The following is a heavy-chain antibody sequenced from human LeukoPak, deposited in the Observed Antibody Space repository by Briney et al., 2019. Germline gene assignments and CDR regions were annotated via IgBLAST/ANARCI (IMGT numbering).Heavy chain of an antibody. D-gene: IGHD1-26*01. CDR2: IYYTGST. V-gene: IGHV4-59*01. J-gene: IGHJ3*01. CDR1: GGSISSYY. CDR3: AREGVLAYSGTSSYAFDV. Sequence: SETLSLTCTVSGGSISSYYWNWIRQAPGKGLEWLGYIYYTGSTTYNPSVKSRITISLDTSKKQISLKLRSVTAAATAVYYCAREGVLAYSGTSSYAFDVWGQGTMVTVSS.